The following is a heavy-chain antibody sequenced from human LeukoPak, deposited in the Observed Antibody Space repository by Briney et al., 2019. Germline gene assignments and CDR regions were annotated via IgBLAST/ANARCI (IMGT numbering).Heavy chain of an antibody. CDR1: GYTFTYYD. V-gene: IGHV1-18*01. D-gene: IGHD1-7*01. Sequence: ASVKVSCKASGYTFTYYDITWVRQARGQGLEWMGGISAYNGHTNYAQKIQGRTTVPTHPSTSPSYMELRSLRSADPAVSYRARRGLGTTQRYFEYWGQGTLVVVSS. CDR3: ARRGLGTTQRYFEY. J-gene: IGHJ4*02. CDR2: ISAYNGHT.